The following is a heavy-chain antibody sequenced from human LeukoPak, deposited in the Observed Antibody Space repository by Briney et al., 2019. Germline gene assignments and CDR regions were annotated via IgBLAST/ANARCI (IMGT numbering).Heavy chain of an antibody. J-gene: IGHJ4*02. CDR3: ASLTWYYDSSGYYLGPFDY. CDR2: IIPILGIA. V-gene: IGHV1-69*04. D-gene: IGHD3-22*01. Sequence: GASVKVSCKASGGTFSSDAISWVRQAPGQGLEWMGRIIPILGIANYAQKFQGRVTITADKSTSTAYMELSSLRSEDTAVYYCASLTWYYDSSGYYLGPFDYWGQGTLVTVSS. CDR1: GGTFSSDA.